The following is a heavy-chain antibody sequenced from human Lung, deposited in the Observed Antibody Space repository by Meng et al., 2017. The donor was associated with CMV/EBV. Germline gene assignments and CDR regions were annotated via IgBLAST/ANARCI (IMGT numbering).Heavy chain of an antibody. D-gene: IGHD2-2*01. Sequence: SVXVSXXASGYTFTTYDINWVRQATGQGLEWMGWMNPNSGNTGYAQKFQGRVTLTRVTSISTAYMELSSLTSDDTAVYYCARTRIEVEPDGRKNKYYNYGMAVWGQGTXVTVAS. CDR3: ARTRIEVEPDGRKNKYYNYGMAV. J-gene: IGHJ6*02. V-gene: IGHV1-8*01. CDR2: MNPNSGNT. CDR1: GYTFTTYD.